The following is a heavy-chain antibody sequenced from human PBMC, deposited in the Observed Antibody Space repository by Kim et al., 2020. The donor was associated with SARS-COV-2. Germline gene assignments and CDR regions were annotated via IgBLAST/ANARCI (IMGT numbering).Heavy chain of an antibody. J-gene: IGHJ4*02. Sequence: GSTYYNPSLKSRVTISVDTSKNQFSLKLSSVTAADTAVYYCARIYDIFDYWGQGTLVTVSS. CDR2: GST. D-gene: IGHD3-9*01. V-gene: IGHV4-39*01. CDR3: ARIYDIFDY.